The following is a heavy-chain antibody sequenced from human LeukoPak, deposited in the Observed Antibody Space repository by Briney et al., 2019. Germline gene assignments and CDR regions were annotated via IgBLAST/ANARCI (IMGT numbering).Heavy chain of an antibody. CDR3: ARLRSRYWFDP. CDR2: ITSSGNTM. V-gene: IGHV3-48*03. D-gene: IGHD2-2*01. CDR1: GFTFSSYE. Sequence: GGSLRLSCAASGFTFSSYEMNWVRQAPGKGLEWVSFITSSGNTMYYADSVKGRFTISRDNAKNSLYLQMNSLRADDTAVYYCARLRSRYWFDPWGQGTLVTVSS. J-gene: IGHJ5*02.